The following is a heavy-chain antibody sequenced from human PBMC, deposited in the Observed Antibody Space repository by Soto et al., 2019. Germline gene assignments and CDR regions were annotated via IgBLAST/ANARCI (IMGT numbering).Heavy chain of an antibody. J-gene: IGHJ3*02. Sequence: SETLSLTCTVSGGSISSGGYYWSWIRQDPGKGLERIGYIYYSGSTYYNPSLKSRVTISVDTSKNQFSLKLSTVTAADTAVYYCARDDAFDIWGQGTMVTVSS. CDR3: ARDDAFDI. CDR1: GGSISSGGYY. CDR2: IYYSGST. V-gene: IGHV4-31*03.